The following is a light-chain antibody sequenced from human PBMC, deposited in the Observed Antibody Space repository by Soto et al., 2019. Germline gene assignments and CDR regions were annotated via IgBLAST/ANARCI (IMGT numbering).Light chain of an antibody. CDR3: GSWDSSLSAYV. CDR2: EVS. J-gene: IGLJ1*01. V-gene: IGLV2-14*01. CDR1: SSDIGTYKY. Sequence: QSVLTQPASVSGSPGQSNTISCTGTSSDIGTYKYVSWFQHHPGKAPKLIIFEVSNRPSGISDRFSGFKSGTSATLGITGFQTGDEADYYCGSWDSSLSAYVFGTGTRSPS.